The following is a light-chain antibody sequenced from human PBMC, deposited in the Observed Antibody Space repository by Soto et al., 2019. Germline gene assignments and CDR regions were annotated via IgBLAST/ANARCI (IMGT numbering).Light chain of an antibody. Sequence: DIQMTQSPSSVSASIGDRVTITCRASQGIGSWLVWYQQKPGKAPKLLMSATSSLQSGVPSRFSGSGSGTDFTLTITSLQPEDSATYYCQQANSFPRTFGQGTKVEIK. J-gene: IGKJ1*01. CDR3: QQANSFPRT. V-gene: IGKV1-12*01. CDR1: QGIGSW. CDR2: ATS.